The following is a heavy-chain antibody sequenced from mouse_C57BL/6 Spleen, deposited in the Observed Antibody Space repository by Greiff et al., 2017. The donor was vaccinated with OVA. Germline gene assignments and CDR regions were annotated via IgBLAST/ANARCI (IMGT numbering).Heavy chain of an antibody. V-gene: IGHV14-3*01. CDR3: APSYYYGTSFDY. Sequence: VQLQQSVAELVRPGPSFNLSCTASGFNIKNTYMHWVKQRPEQGLEWIGRIDPANGNTKYAPKFQGKATITADTSSNTAYLQLSSLTSEDTAIYYCAPSYYYGTSFDYWGQGTTLTVSS. J-gene: IGHJ2*01. CDR2: IDPANGNT. D-gene: IGHD1-1*01. CDR1: GFNIKNTY.